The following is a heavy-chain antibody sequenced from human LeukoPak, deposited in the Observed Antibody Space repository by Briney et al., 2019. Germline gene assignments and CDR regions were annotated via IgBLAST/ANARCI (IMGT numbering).Heavy chain of an antibody. CDR1: GGTFSSYA. V-gene: IGHV1-69*04. CDR2: IIPILGIA. Sequence: SVKVSCKASGGTFSSYAISWVRQAPGQGLEWMGRIIPILGIANYAQKFQGRVTVTADKSTSTAYMELSSLRSEDTAVYYCARSEVDIVATMDWFDPWGQGTLVTVSS. J-gene: IGHJ5*02. CDR3: ARSEVDIVATMDWFDP. D-gene: IGHD5-12*01.